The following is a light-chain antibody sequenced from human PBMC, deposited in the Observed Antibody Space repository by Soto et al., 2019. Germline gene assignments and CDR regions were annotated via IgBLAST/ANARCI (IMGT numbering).Light chain of an antibody. CDR1: QSVRSN. J-gene: IGKJ5*01. CDR3: QQRRDWPIT. CDR2: GAS. V-gene: IGKV3-11*01. Sequence: ALSLEERTTVDLRACQSVRSNLAWYQQDPGQGPRLLIYGASTRATGGPARFSCRGSGTEFTLTSCRLEREDFVPYYCQQRRDWPITFGQGTRLEIK.